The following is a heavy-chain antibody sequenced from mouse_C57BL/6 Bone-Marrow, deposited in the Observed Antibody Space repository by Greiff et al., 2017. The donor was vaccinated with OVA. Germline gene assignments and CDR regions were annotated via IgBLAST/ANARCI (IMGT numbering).Heavy chain of an antibody. CDR1: GFTFSDFY. Sequence: EVNLVESGGGLVQSGRSLRLSCATSGFTFSDFYMEWVRQAPGKGLEWIAASRNKANDYTTEYSASVKGRFIVSRDTSQSILYLQMNALRAEDTAIYYCARAPYYGSSYWYFDVWGTGTTVTVSS. CDR2: SRNKANDYTT. J-gene: IGHJ1*03. CDR3: ARAPYYGSSYWYFDV. D-gene: IGHD1-1*01. V-gene: IGHV7-1*01.